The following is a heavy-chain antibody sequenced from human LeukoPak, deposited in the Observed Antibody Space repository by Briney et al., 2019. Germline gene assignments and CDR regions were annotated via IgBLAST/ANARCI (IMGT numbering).Heavy chain of an antibody. CDR1: AYTFTNYY. D-gene: IGHD3-22*01. CDR3: AREGSSGQLL. V-gene: IGHV1-46*01. Sequence: ASVKVSCKASAYTFTNYYLHWVRQAPGQGLGWMGIINPSGGSTSYAQKFQGRVTMTRDTSTSTVYMELSSLRSEDTAVYYCAREGSSGQLLWGQGSMVTVSS. CDR2: INPSGGST. J-gene: IGHJ3*01.